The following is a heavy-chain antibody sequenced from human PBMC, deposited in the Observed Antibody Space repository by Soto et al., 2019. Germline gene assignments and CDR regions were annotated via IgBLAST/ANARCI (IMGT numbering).Heavy chain of an antibody. J-gene: IGHJ3*02. V-gene: IGHV4-39*01. Sequence: QLQLQESGPGLVKPSETLSLTCTVSGGSISSSSYYWGWIRQPPGKGLEWIGSIYYSGSTYYNPSLKSRVPVSVATPQIQVSLKLRSVTAADTAVYYCARHTGVALGSPGDPTYYYDSSGYADAFDIWGQGTMVTVSS. CDR2: IYYSGST. D-gene: IGHD3-22*01. CDR1: GGSISSSSYY. CDR3: ARHTGVALGSPGDPTYYYDSSGYADAFDI.